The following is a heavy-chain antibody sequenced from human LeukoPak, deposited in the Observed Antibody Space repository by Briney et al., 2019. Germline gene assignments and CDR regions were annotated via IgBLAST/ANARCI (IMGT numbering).Heavy chain of an antibody. CDR2: IRYDGSNK. CDR1: GFTFSVYG. J-gene: IGHJ4*02. D-gene: IGHD4-17*01. V-gene: IGHV3-30*02. Sequence: TGGSLRLSCAASGFTFSVYGMHWVRQAPGKGLEWVAFIRYDGSNKYYADSVKGRFTISRDNSKNTLYLQMNSLRAEDTAVYYCAKDHDYGDYVNEFLDYWGQGTLVTVSS. CDR3: AKDHDYGDYVNEFLDY.